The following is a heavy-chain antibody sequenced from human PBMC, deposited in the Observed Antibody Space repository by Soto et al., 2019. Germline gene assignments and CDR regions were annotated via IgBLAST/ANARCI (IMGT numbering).Heavy chain of an antibody. V-gene: IGHV4-31*03. D-gene: IGHD3-10*01. CDR1: GDSISSGGYY. J-gene: IGHJ4*02. Sequence: PSETLSLTCTVSGDSISSGGYYWSWIRQHPGKGLEWIGDIYYSGSSYYNPSLKSRVTISVDTSKNQFSLKLSSVTAADTAVYYCARDGSGSYYSAFYFDXWGQGTLVTVSX. CDR3: ARDGSGSYYSAFYFDX. CDR2: IYYSGSS.